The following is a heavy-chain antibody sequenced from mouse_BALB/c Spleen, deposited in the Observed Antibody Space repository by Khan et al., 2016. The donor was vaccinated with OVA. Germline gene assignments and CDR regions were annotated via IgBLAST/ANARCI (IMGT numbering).Heavy chain of an antibody. V-gene: IGHV1-77*01. CDR2: IYPGSGRT. J-gene: IGHJ4*01. CDR3: AKIFYGNSYAMDY. CDR1: GYTFTDYD. Sequence: QVQLQQSGPELVKPGASVKMSCKASGYTFTDYDIRWVKQRTGQGLEWIGEIYPGSGRTYYNEKFKGKATLTADKSSNTAYMQLSSQTSEDSAVYFCAKIFYGNSYAMDYWGQGTAVTVSS. D-gene: IGHD2-1*01.